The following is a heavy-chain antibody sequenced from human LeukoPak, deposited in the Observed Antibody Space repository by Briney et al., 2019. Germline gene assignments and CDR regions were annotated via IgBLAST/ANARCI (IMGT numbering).Heavy chain of an antibody. CDR1: GFTFSSYG. J-gene: IGHJ6*03. Sequence: PGGSLRLPCAASGFTFSSYGMHWVRQAPGKGLEWVAFIRYDGSNKYYADSVKGRFTIYRDNSKNTLYLQMNSLRPEDTAVYYCAKTGSRGGTFRPSYYYYYMDVWGEGTTVTISS. CDR3: AKTGSRGGTFRPSYYYYYMDV. CDR2: IRYDGSNK. V-gene: IGHV3-30*02. D-gene: IGHD3-9*01.